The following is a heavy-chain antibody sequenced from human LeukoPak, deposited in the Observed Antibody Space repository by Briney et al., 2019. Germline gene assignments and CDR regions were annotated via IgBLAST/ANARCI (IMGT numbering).Heavy chain of an antibody. D-gene: IGHD3/OR15-3a*01. CDR1: GGSISGYY. Sequence: SETLSLTCTVSGGSISGYYWSWIRQPPGKGLEWIGYIHYSGSTYYNPSLKSRVTISVDTSKNQFSLKLNSVTAADTALYYCARHTGVSPFRTFDYWGRGTLVTVSS. CDR3: ARHTGVSPFRTFDY. V-gene: IGHV4-59*08. J-gene: IGHJ4*02. CDR2: IHYSGST.